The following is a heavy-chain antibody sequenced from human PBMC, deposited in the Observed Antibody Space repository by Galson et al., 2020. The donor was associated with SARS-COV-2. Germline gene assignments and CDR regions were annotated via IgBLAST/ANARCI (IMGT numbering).Heavy chain of an antibody. CDR2: IYYSWST. V-gene: IGHV4-39*01. J-gene: IGHJ1*01. CDR1: GGSISSSSYY. Sequence: SETLSLTCTVSGGSISSSSYYWGWIRQPPGKGLEWIGSIYYSWSTYYNPSLKSRVTISVDTSKNQFSLKLSSVTAADTAVYYCARHATPTKAPDVFPIISGCRHPQDNSPCIAFQ. CDR3: ARHATPTKAPDVFPIISGCRHPQDNSPCIAFQ. D-gene: IGHD2-15*01.